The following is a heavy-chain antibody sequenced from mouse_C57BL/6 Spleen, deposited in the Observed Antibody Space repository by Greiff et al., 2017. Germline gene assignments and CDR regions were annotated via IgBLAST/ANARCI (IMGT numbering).Heavy chain of an antibody. V-gene: IGHV5-12*01. D-gene: IGHD2-1*01. CDR3: ARPYGNYVGYFDV. J-gene: IGHJ1*03. CDR2: ISNGGGST. Sequence: EVKLVESGGGLVQPGGSLKLSCAASGFTFSDYYMYWVRQTPEKRLEWVAYISNGGGSTYYPDTVKGRFTISRDNAKNTLYLQMSRLKSEDTAMYYCARPYGNYVGYFDVWGTGTTVTVSS. CDR1: GFTFSDYY.